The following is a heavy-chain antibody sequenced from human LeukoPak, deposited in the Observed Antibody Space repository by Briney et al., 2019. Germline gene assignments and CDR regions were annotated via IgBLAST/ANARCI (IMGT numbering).Heavy chain of an antibody. J-gene: IGHJ4*02. CDR2: ISNRGFST. CDR1: GFNISDHY. V-gene: IGHV3-11*01. CDR3: ARNKRRFDQ. Sequence: GGSLRLSCAASGFNISDHYMNWIRQAPGRGLEWVSYISNRGFSTYYADSVKGRFTISRDNTKNSLYLEMQSLRVEDTAVYYCARNKRRFDQWGQGTVVTVSS.